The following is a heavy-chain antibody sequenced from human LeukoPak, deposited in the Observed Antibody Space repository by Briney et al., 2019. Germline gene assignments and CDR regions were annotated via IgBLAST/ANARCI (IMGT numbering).Heavy chain of an antibody. D-gene: IGHD1-14*01. Sequence: SETLSLTCTVSGGSISSYYWSWIRQPPGKGLEWIGYIYYSGSTNYNPSLKSRVTISVDTSKNQFSLKLSSVTAADTAVHYCARYDSTTRNGFDYWGQGTLVTVSS. CDR2: IYYSGST. V-gene: IGHV4-59*01. J-gene: IGHJ4*02. CDR3: ARYDSTTRNGFDY. CDR1: GGSISSYY.